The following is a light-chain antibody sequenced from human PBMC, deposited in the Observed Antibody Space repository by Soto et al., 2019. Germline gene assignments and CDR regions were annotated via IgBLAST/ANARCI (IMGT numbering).Light chain of an antibody. V-gene: IGLV2-14*01. CDR1: SSDVGAYNY. J-gene: IGLJ1*01. CDR3: SSYTSATTYV. Sequence: QSALTQPASVSGSPGQSITISCTGTSSDVGAYNYDSWYQQYPGEAPKVIIYDVSHRPAGVSNRCSGSKSGNTASLTISGLQTQDEDDYYCSSYTSATTYVFGTGTKLTAL. CDR2: DVS.